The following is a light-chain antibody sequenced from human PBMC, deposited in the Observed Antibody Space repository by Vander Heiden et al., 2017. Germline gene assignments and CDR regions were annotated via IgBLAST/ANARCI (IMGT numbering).Light chain of an antibody. CDR3: QQYGSSET. Sequence: EIVLTQSPGTLSLSPGERATLSCRASQSVSSSYLAWYQQKPGQAPRLLSYGASSRATGIPDSFSGSGSGTDFTLTISRLEPEDFAVYYCQQYGSSETFGQGTKVEIK. CDR2: GAS. CDR1: QSVSSSY. V-gene: IGKV3-20*01. J-gene: IGKJ1*01.